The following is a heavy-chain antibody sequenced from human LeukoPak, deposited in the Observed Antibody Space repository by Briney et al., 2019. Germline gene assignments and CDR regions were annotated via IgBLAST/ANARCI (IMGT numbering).Heavy chain of an antibody. V-gene: IGHV3-7*05. J-gene: IGHJ4*02. CDR2: IAPDGRDK. D-gene: IGHD2-15*01. CDR1: GFTFTNYW. CDR3: ARHDGWRSYCFDE. Sequence: GGSLRLSCAASGFTFTNYWMTWVRQAPVKGLEWVASIAPDGRDKDYVDSVKGRFTIVRDNAKNSLFLQMNSLRAEDTAFYFCARHDGWRSYCFDEWGQGTLVTVSS.